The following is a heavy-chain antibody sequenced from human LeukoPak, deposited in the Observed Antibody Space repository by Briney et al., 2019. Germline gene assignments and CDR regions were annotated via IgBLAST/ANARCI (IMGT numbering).Heavy chain of an antibody. D-gene: IGHD3-10*01. V-gene: IGHV4-4*02. J-gene: IGHJ4*02. CDR3: ARHYCAPGSAPLDY. CDR1: GGSISSGNW. Sequence: AGTLSLTCAVSGGSISSGNWWRWVREPPGKGLEGVGEIYHSGGTNYNSSLKSRVTISVDKSKNQFSLNLSSVTASNTAMYYCARHYCAPGSAPLDYCGQGTLVTVSS. CDR2: IYHSGGT.